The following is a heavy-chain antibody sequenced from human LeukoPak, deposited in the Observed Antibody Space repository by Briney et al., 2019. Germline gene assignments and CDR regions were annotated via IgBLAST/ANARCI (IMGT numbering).Heavy chain of an antibody. Sequence: SETLSLTCAVYGGSFSGYYWSWIRQPPGKGLEWIGEINHSGSTNYNPSLKSRVTISVDTSKNQFSLKLSSVTAADTAVYYCARIRSRYCSSTSCYEFDYWGQGTLVTVSS. CDR2: INHSGST. V-gene: IGHV4-34*01. D-gene: IGHD2-2*01. J-gene: IGHJ4*02. CDR1: GGSFSGYY. CDR3: ARIRSRYCSSTSCYEFDY.